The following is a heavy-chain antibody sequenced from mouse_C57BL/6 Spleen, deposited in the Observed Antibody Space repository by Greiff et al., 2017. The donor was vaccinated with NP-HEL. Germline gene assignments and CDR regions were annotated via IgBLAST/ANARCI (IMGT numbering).Heavy chain of an antibody. D-gene: IGHD1-1*01. CDR1: GYTFTSYG. CDR2: IYPRSGNT. V-gene: IGHV1-81*01. CDR3: ANYYGSPFDY. J-gene: IGHJ2*01. Sequence: VQLQQSGAELARPGASVKLSCKASGYTFTSYGISWVKQRTGQGLEWIGEIYPRSGNTYYNEKFKGKATLTADKSSSTASMELRSLTSEDSAVYFCANYYGSPFDYWGQGTTLTVSS.